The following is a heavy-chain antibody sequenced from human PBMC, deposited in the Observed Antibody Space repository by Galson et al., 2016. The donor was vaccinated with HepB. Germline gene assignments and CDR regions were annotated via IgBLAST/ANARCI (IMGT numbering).Heavy chain of an antibody. Sequence: SLRLSCAASELIFNNFAIQWVRHAPGKGLEWVAVVSFDGRKKYYANSMKGRFTISRDNAKNTLYLQMNSLRAEDTAVYYYTRAATVDQDFYYYAMDVWGQGTTVTVSS. D-gene: IGHD4-23*01. CDR1: ELIFNNFA. J-gene: IGHJ6*02. CDR3: TRAATVDQDFYYYAMDV. CDR2: VSFDGRKK. V-gene: IGHV3-30*04.